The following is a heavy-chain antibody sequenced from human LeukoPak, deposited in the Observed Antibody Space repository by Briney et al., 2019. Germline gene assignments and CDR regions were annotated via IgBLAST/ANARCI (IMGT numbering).Heavy chain of an antibody. CDR2: IYTRGST. Sequence: PSETLSLTCTVSGGSINNYYWRWTRQPAGKGLEWIGRIYTRGSTNYNPSLKSRVTMSVDTSKNQFSLKLSSVTAADTAVYYCARGRYCSADICSGGDAFDIWGQGTMVSVSS. J-gene: IGHJ3*02. V-gene: IGHV4-4*07. CDR1: GGSINNYY. CDR3: ARGRYCSADICSGGDAFDI. D-gene: IGHD2-15*01.